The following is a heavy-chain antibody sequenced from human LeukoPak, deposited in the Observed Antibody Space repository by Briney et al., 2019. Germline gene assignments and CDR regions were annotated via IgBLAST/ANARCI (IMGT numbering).Heavy chain of an antibody. J-gene: IGHJ3*02. CDR2: ISYDGSNK. Sequence: RGSLRLSCAASGFTFSSYAMHWVRQAPGKGLEWVAVISYDGSNKYNADSVKGRFTISRDNSKNTLYLQMNSLRAEDTAVYYCARDYIAADGIGGDAFDNWGQGTMVTVSS. D-gene: IGHD6-13*01. CDR1: GFTFSSYA. V-gene: IGHV3-30-3*01. CDR3: ARDYIAADGIGGDAFDN.